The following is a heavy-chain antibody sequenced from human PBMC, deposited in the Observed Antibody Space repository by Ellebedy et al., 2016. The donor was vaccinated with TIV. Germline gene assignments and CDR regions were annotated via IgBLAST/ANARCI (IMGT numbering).Heavy chain of an antibody. CDR1: GGFINNNY. Sequence: MPSETLSLTCTVSGGFINNNYWNWIRQPPGKRLEWIGHLHYTGKTDYNPSLKSRVTMSVDTSKTQFSLKLSSVTAADTAVYYRARGLSAAFQFDPWGQGIPVSVSS. V-gene: IGHV4-59*01. J-gene: IGHJ5*02. CDR3: ARGLSAAFQFDP. D-gene: IGHD2-2*01. CDR2: LHYTGKT.